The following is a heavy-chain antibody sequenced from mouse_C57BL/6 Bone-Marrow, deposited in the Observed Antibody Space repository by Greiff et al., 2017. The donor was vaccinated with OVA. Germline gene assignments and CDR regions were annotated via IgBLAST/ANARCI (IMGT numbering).Heavy chain of an antibody. V-gene: IGHV2-2*01. CDR3: ARSSSCAMDY. CDR2: IWSGGGT. D-gene: IGHD1-1*01. CDR1: GFSLTSYG. Sequence: VQGVESGPGLVQPSQSLSITCTASGFSLTSYGVHWVRQSPGQGLEWLGVIWSGGGTDYNAAFLSRLRMSKDNSTSQVFFKRNSLQADDAAIYYCARSSSCAMDYWGQGTSVTVSS. J-gene: IGHJ4*01.